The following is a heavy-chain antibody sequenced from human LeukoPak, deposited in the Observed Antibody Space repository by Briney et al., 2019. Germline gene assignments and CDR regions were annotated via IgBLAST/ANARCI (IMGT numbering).Heavy chain of an antibody. D-gene: IGHD3-16*01. J-gene: IGHJ4*02. CDR3: ARDATRGGDFDY. V-gene: IGHV3-7*01. CDR2: INQDGSEK. Sequence: GGSLRLSCAASGFTFRSYWMTWVRQAPGKGLEWVANINQDGSEKCYVDSVKGRFTFSRDNAKDSLYLQMNSLRAEDTAVYYCARDATRGGDFDYWGQGTLVTVSS. CDR1: GFTFRSYW.